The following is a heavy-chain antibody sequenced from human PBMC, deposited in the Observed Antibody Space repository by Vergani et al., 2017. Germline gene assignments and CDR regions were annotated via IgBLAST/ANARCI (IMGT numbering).Heavy chain of an antibody. J-gene: IGHJ4*02. Sequence: QVQLQESGPGLVKPSQTLSLTCTVSGGSISSGDYYWSWIRQPPGKGLEWIGYIYYSGSTYYNPSLKSRVTISVDTSKNQFSLKLSSVTAADTAVYYCARVGRDCWSGYPPPLDYWGQGTLVTVSS. CDR3: ARVGRDCWSGYPPPLDY. D-gene: IGHD3-3*01. V-gene: IGHV4-30-4*01. CDR1: GGSISSGDYY. CDR2: IYYSGST.